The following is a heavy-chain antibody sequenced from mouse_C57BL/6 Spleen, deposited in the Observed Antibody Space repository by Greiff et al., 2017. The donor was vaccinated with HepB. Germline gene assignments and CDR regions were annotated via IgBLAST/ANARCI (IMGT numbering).Heavy chain of an antibody. CDR1: GYTFTDYY. V-gene: IGHV1-26*01. J-gene: IGHJ3*01. CDR3: APFYYGNYVGPY. D-gene: IGHD2-1*01. CDR2: INPNNGGT. Sequence: VQLQQSGPELVKPGASVKISCKASGYTFTDYYMNWVKQSHGKSLEWIGDINPNNGGTSYNQKFKGKATLTVDKSSSTAYMELRSLTSEDSAVYYCAPFYYGNYVGPYWGQGTLVTVSA.